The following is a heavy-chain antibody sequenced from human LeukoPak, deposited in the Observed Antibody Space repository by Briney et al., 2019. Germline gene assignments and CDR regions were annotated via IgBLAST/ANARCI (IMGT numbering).Heavy chain of an antibody. CDR3: ARDQGIAAAGHSYYYMDV. Sequence: PSGTLSLTCAVSGGSVSSSNWWSWVRQPPGKGLEWIGEIYHSGSTNYNPSLKSRVTISVDKSKNQFSLKLSSVTAADTAVYYCARDQGIAAAGHSYYYMDVWGKGTTVTVSS. V-gene: IGHV4-4*02. CDR2: IYHSGST. J-gene: IGHJ6*03. CDR1: GGSVSSSNW. D-gene: IGHD6-13*01.